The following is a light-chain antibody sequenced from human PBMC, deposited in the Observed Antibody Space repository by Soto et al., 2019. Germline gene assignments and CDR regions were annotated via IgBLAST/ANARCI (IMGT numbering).Light chain of an antibody. V-gene: IGKV1-39*01. CDR1: QSISSY. CDR3: QQRSNWPPIT. CDR2: VAS. Sequence: DIQMTQSPSSLSASVGDIVTITCRASQSISSYLNWYQQKPGKAPKLLIYVASSLQSGVPSRFSGSGSGTEFTLTISSLEPEDFAVYYCQQRSNWPPITFGQGTRLEI. J-gene: IGKJ5*01.